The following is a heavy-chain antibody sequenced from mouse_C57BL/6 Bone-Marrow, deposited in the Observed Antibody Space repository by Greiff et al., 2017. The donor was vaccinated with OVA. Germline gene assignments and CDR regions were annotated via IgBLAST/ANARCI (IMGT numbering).Heavy chain of an antibody. CDR2: IRSKSSNYAT. D-gene: IGHD2-4*01. CDR1: GFTFNTYA. J-gene: IGHJ1*03. V-gene: IGHV10-3*01. Sequence: EVQGVESGGGLVQPKGSLKLSCAASGFTFNTYAMHWVRQAPGKGLEWVARIRSKSSNYATYYADSVKDRFTISRDDSQSMLYLQMNNLKTEDTAMYYCVGDFAYDYDSYWYFDVWGTGTTVTVSS. CDR3: VGDFAYDYDSYWYFDV.